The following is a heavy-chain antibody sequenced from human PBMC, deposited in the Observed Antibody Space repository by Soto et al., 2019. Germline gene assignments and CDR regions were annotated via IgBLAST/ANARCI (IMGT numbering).Heavy chain of an antibody. CDR2: ISYDGSNK. J-gene: IGHJ4*02. Sequence: QVQLVESGGGVVQPGRSLRLSCAASGFTFSSYAMHWVRQAPGKGLEWVAVISYDGSNKYYADSVKGRFTISRDNSKNTLYLQMNSLRAEDTAVYYCARGIQLWLPPFDYWGQGTLVTVSS. V-gene: IGHV3-30-3*01. CDR1: GFTFSSYA. D-gene: IGHD5-18*01. CDR3: ARGIQLWLPPFDY.